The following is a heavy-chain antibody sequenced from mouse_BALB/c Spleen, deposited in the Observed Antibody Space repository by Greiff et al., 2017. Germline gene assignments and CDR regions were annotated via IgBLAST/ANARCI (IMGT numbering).Heavy chain of an antibody. CDR3: TRAGKGFAY. CDR1: GFTFSSYT. V-gene: IGHV5-6-4*01. D-gene: IGHD4-1*01. J-gene: IGHJ3*01. CDR2: ISSGGSYT. Sequence: EVKLMESGGGLVKPGGSLKLSCAASGFTFSSYTMSWVRQTPEKRLEWVATISSGGSYTYYPDSVKGRFTISRDNAKNTLYLQMSSLKSEDTAMYYCTRAGKGFAYWGQGTLVTVSA.